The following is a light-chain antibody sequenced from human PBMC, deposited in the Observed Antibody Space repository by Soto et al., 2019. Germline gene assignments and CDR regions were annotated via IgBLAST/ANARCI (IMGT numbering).Light chain of an antibody. CDR3: QQYNNWPLLT. J-gene: IGKJ4*01. V-gene: IGKV3-15*01. Sequence: EIVMTQSPAAVSVSPGERATLSCRASQSVSSNLAWYQQKPGQAPRLLIYGASTRATGIPARFSGSGSGTEFTLTIGSLQSEDFAVYYCQQYNNWPLLTFGGGTKVDIK. CDR1: QSVSSN. CDR2: GAS.